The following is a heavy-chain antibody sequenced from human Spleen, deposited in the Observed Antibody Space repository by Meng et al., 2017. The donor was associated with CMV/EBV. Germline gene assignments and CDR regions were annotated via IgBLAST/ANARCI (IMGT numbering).Heavy chain of an antibody. Sequence: GESLKISCAASGFTFSSYAMSWVRQAPGKGLEWVSAISGSGGSTYYADSVKGRFTNSRDNSKHTLYLQMNSPRAEDTAVYYCAKTGRGGIVVVPAAFRGYGMDVWGQGTTVTVSS. D-gene: IGHD2-2*01. V-gene: IGHV3-23*01. J-gene: IGHJ6*02. CDR1: GFTFSSYA. CDR2: ISGSGGST. CDR3: AKTGRGGIVVVPAAFRGYGMDV.